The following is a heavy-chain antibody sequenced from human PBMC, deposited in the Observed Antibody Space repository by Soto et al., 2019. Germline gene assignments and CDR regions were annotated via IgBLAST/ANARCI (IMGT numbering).Heavy chain of an antibody. Sequence: QITLKESGPTLVKPTQTLTLTCTFSGFSLSTSGVGVGWIRQPPGKALEWLALIYWNDDKRYSPSLKSRLTLPRDPTKTRVVLKMTNMDPVDTATFYCAQYSWYWSYWGQGTLVTASS. CDR3: AQYSWYWSY. J-gene: IGHJ4*02. CDR2: IYWNDDK. CDR1: GFSLSTSGVG. D-gene: IGHD6-13*01. V-gene: IGHV2-5*01.